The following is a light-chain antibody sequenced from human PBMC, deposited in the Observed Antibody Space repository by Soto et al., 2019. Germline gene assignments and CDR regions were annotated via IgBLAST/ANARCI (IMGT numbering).Light chain of an antibody. CDR2: GAS. CDR1: HSIRNY. J-gene: IGKJ4*01. Sequence: DIQMTQSPSSLSASVGDRVTITCRASHSIRNYLNWDQQKLGKAPKLLIYGASSLQCGVPPRFSGSGPGTDFTLIISSPQPEASANYYCQESNRVPFTFGGGTKLEIK. V-gene: IGKV1-39*01. CDR3: QESNRVPFT.